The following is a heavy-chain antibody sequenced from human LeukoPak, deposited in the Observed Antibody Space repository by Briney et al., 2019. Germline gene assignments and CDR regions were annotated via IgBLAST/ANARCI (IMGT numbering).Heavy chain of an antibody. Sequence: PSETLSLTCTVSGGSISSGSYYWSWIRQPAGKGLEWIGRIYTSGSTNYNPSLKSRVTISVDTSKNQFSLKLSSVTAADTAVYYCARLVLSYGNAFDHWGQGTLVTASS. J-gene: IGHJ4*02. V-gene: IGHV4-61*02. CDR1: GGSISSGSYY. CDR3: ARLVLSYGNAFDH. D-gene: IGHD3-16*01. CDR2: IYTSGST.